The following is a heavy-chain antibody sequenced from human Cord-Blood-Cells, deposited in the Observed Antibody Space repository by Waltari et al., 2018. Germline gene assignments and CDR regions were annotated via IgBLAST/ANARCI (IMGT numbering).Heavy chain of an antibody. CDR2: IYPGDSDT. J-gene: IGHJ2*01. CDR1: GYSFTSYW. D-gene: IGHD7-27*01. CDR3: AGRTGVLGFDL. Sequence: EVQLVQSGAEVKKPGESLKISCKGSGYSFTSYWIGWVRQVPGKGLGWMGIIYPGDSDTRDSPAFQGEVTVSADNSSSTAYLQWSSLQASDTAMYYCAGRTGVLGFDLWGRGTLVTVSS. V-gene: IGHV5-51*03.